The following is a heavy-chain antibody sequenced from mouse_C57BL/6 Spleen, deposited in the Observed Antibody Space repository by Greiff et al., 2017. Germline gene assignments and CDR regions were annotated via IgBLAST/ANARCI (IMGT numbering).Heavy chain of an antibody. V-gene: IGHV1-52*01. D-gene: IGHD1-1*01. Sequence: VQLQQPGAELVRPGSSVKLSCKASGYTFTSYWMHWVKQRPIQGLEWIGNIDPSDSETHYNQKFKDKATLTVDKSSSTAYMQLSSLTSEDSAVYYCARSFITTVVATGYFDYWGQGTTLTVSS. CDR1: GYTFTSYW. J-gene: IGHJ2*01. CDR3: ARSFITTVVATGYFDY. CDR2: IDPSDSET.